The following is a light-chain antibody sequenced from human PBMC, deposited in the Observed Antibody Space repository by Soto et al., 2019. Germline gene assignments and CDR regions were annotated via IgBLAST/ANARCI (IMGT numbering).Light chain of an antibody. Sequence: GDRVTITCRASQSVDNWLAWYQQKPGKAPELLIYDAFSLKSGVSSRFSGSRSGTEFALTISSLQPDDSATYYCQQYDSPPPTFGQGTKV. V-gene: IGKV1-5*01. CDR2: DAF. J-gene: IGKJ1*01. CDR3: QQYDSPPPT. CDR1: QSVDNW.